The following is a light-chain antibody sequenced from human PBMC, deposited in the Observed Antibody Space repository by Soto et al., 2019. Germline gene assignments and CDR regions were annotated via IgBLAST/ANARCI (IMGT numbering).Light chain of an antibody. CDR3: CSYAGSSTLL. CDR1: SSDVGSYNL. J-gene: IGLJ2*01. Sequence: QSALTQPASVSGSPGQSITISCTGTSSDVGSYNLVSWYQQHPGKAPKLMIYEGSKRPSGVSNRFSGSKSGNTASLTISGLQAEDGADYYCCSYAGSSTLLFGGGTKLTVL. V-gene: IGLV2-23*01. CDR2: EGS.